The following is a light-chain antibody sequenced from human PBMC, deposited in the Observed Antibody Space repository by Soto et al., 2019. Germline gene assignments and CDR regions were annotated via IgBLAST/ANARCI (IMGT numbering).Light chain of an antibody. CDR3: QQADTFPIT. CDR1: QGISRS. CDR2: AAS. V-gene: IGKV1D-12*01. Sequence: IHMTQSPSSVSSSLGDRVTISCQASQGISRSLAWYQQKPGKAPKLLVYAASSLQSGVPSRFSGSGFGTDFTLTISSLQPEDSAIYYCQQADTFPITFGQGTRLEI. J-gene: IGKJ5*01.